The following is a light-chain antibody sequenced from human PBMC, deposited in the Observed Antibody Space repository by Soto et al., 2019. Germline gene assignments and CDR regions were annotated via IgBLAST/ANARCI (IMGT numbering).Light chain of an antibody. CDR3: LQYHNLWA. CDR1: QFVSSR. J-gene: IGKJ1*01. Sequence: DIVVTQSPATLSASPGERVTLSCRASQFVSSRLAWYQQRPGQAPRLLIYRASTRATGVPARFSGSGSGTEFTLTISSLQSEDFAVYSCLQYHNLWAFGQGTKVDIK. CDR2: RAS. V-gene: IGKV3-15*01.